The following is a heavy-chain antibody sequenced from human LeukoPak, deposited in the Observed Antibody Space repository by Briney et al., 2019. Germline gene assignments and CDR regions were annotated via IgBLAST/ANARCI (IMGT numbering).Heavy chain of an antibody. D-gene: IGHD4-17*01. CDR3: ARKRTTVTSHFDY. Sequence: SGPTLVDPTQTLTLTCTFSGFSLGTRGMCVSWIRQPPGKALEWLARIDWDDDKYYSTSLKPRLTISKDTSKNQVVLTMTNMDPVDTATYYCARKRTTVTSHFDYWGQGTLVTVSS. CDR2: IDWDDDK. V-gene: IGHV2-70*11. J-gene: IGHJ4*02. CDR1: GFSLGTRGMC.